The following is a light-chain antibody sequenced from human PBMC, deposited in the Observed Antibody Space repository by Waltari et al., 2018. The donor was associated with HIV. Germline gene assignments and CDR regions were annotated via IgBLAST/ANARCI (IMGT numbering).Light chain of an antibody. CDR1: QDIATY. J-gene: IGKJ5*01. Sequence: DIQLTQSPSFLSTSIGDRVTITCRASQDIATYLAWYQQKPGEAPDLLIYAASTLQSGVPSRFSGSGSGTEFTLTISNLQPEDFATYFCQQLNSYPITFGQGTRLEIK. CDR3: QQLNSYPIT. V-gene: IGKV1-9*01. CDR2: AAS.